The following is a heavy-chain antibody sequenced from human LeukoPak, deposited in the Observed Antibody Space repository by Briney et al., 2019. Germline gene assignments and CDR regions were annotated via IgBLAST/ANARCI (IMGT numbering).Heavy chain of an antibody. Sequence: PSETLSLTCGVSGGSVSTIGYSWRWIRQPPGKGLEWIGYIYQSGSTSYNPSLQSRVTISIDKSKNQFSLKLSSVTAADTAVYYCARVPGYCSSTSCYPDAFDIWGQGTMVTVSS. CDR3: ARVPGYCSSTSCYPDAFDI. CDR2: IYQSGST. CDR1: GGSVSTIGYS. V-gene: IGHV4-30-2*01. J-gene: IGHJ3*02. D-gene: IGHD2-2*01.